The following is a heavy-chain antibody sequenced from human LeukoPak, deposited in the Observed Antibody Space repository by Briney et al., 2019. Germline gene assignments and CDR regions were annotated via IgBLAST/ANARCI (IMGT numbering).Heavy chain of an antibody. CDR1: GFTFSSYW. CDR3: ARVRGGDTKDFDY. J-gene: IGHJ4*02. Sequence: GGSLRLSCAASGFTFSSYWMHWVRQVPGKGLVWVSHINNDGSSTSYADSVKGRFTISRDNAKNTLYLQMNSLRDEDAAVYYCARVRGGDTKDFDYWGQGTLVTVSS. CDR2: INNDGSST. D-gene: IGHD2-8*01. V-gene: IGHV3-74*01.